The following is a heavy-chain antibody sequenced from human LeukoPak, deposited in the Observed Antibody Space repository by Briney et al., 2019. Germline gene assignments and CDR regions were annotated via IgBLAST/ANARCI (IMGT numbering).Heavy chain of an antibody. CDR1: GGTFSSYA. D-gene: IGHD3-22*01. V-gene: IGHV1-69*06. Sequence: SVKVSCKASGGTFSSYAISWVRQAPGQGLEWMGGIIPIFGTANYAQKFQGRVTITADKSTSTAYMELSSLRSEDTAVYYCARKVPNDSSGYYYRGQFDPWGQGTLVTVSA. J-gene: IGHJ5*02. CDR3: ARKVPNDSSGYYYRGQFDP. CDR2: IIPIFGTA.